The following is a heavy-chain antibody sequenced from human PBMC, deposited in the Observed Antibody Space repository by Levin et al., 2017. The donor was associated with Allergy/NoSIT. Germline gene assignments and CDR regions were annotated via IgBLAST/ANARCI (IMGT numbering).Heavy chain of an antibody. CDR1: GFTFSDYY. CDR3: ARGRAWFGEFEGYDY. CDR2: ISSSGSTI. V-gene: IGHV3-11*01. Sequence: GESLKISCAASGFTFSDYYMSWIRQAPGKGLEWVSYISSSGSTIYYADSVKGRFTISRDNAKNSLYLQMNSLRAEDTAVYYCARGRAWFGEFEGYDYWGQGTLVTVSS. J-gene: IGHJ4*02. D-gene: IGHD3-10*01.